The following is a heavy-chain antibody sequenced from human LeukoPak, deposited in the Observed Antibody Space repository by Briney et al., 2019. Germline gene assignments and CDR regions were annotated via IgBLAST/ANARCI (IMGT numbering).Heavy chain of an antibody. CDR1: GFTFSQYW. J-gene: IGHJ6*02. V-gene: IGHV3-7*03. Sequence: PGGSLRLSCAASGFTFSQYWMSWVRQAPGKGLEWVANIKQDAHENYYADSVKGRFTISRDNAENSLFLQMNSLRAEDTAVYYCAKDQWGGYNYYYYYYYGMDVWGQGTTVTVSS. D-gene: IGHD5-24*01. CDR2: IKQDAHEN. CDR3: AKDQWGGYNYYYYYYYGMDV.